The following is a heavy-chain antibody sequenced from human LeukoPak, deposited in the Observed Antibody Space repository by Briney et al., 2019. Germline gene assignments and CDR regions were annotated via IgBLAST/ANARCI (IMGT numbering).Heavy chain of an antibody. CDR3: AKRAGTRDPLYYYGMDV. CDR2: IIPILGIA. D-gene: IGHD6-19*01. CDR1: GGTFSSYA. V-gene: IGHV1-69*04. Sequence: SVKVSCKASGGTFSSYAISWVRQAPGQGLEWMGRIIPILGIANYAQKFQGRVTITADKSTSTAYMELSSLRSEDTAVYYCAKRAGTRDPLYYYGMDVWGQGTTVTVSS. J-gene: IGHJ6*02.